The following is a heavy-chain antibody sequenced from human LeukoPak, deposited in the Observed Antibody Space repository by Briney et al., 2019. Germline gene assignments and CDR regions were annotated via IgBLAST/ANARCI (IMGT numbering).Heavy chain of an antibody. Sequence: GGSLRLSCAASGFSVTTTYMNWVRQAPGKGLEWVSGIYSRGSTYYADSVKGRFTISRDNSNNTVSLQMDSLRAEDTAVYYCARASWGYEFDYWGQGNLVTVSS. CDR3: ARASWGYEFDY. V-gene: IGHV3-53*01. CDR2: IYSRGST. J-gene: IGHJ4*02. D-gene: IGHD7-27*01. CDR1: GFSVTTTY.